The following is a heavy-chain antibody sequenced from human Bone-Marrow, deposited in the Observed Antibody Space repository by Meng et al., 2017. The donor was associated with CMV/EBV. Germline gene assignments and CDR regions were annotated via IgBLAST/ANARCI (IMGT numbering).Heavy chain of an antibody. Sequence: ASVKVSCKASGYTFTGYYMHWVRQAPGQGLEWMGWINPNSGGTNYAQKFQGRVTMTRDTSISTAYMELSRLRSDDTAVYYCARDQKHCSSTSCYRDYGMDVWGQGTTVTVPS. J-gene: IGHJ6*02. V-gene: IGHV1-2*02. D-gene: IGHD2-2*02. CDR1: GYTFTGYY. CDR2: INPNSGGT. CDR3: ARDQKHCSSTSCYRDYGMDV.